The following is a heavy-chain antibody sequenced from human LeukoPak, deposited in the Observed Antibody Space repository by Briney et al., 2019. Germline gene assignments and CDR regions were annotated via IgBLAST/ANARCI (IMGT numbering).Heavy chain of an antibody. CDR3: ARLRFDFWSGYTHPYFDY. Sequence: NPSETLSLTCTVSGGSISSSSYSWGWIRQPPGKGLEWIGSIYYSGTTYYNLSLKSRVTISVDTSKIQFSLKLSSVAATDTAVYFCARLRFDFWSGYTHPYFDYWGQGTLVTVSS. D-gene: IGHD3-3*01. V-gene: IGHV4-39*01. CDR2: IYYSGTT. J-gene: IGHJ4*02. CDR1: GGSISSSSYS.